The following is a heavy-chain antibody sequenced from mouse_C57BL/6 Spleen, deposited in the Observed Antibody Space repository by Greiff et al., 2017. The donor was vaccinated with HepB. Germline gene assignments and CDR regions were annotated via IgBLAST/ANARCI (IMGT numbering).Heavy chain of an antibody. D-gene: IGHD4-1*01. J-gene: IGHJ4*01. CDR1: GYTFTSYW. V-gene: IGHV1-50*01. CDR3: ARKGGTGYYAMDY. Sequence: QVQLQQPGAELVKPGASVKLSCKASGYTFTSYWMQWVKQRPGQGLEWIGEIDPSDSYTNYNQQFKGKATLTVDTSSSTAYMQLSSLTSEDSAVYYCARKGGTGYYAMDYWGQGTSVTVSS. CDR2: IDPSDSYT.